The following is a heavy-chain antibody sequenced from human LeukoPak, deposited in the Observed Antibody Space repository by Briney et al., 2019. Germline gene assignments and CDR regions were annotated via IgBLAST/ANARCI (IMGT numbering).Heavy chain of an antibody. J-gene: IGHJ4*02. CDR1: GFTFSSYS. D-gene: IGHD3-3*01. CDR2: ISSSSSTI. Sequence: GGSLRLSCAASGFTFSSYSMNWVRQAPGKGLEWVSYISSSSSTIYYADSVKGRFTISRDNAKNSLYLQVNSLRAEDTAVYYCASLRFLEWSFDSWGQGTLVTVSS. V-gene: IGHV3-48*04. CDR3: ASLRFLEWSFDS.